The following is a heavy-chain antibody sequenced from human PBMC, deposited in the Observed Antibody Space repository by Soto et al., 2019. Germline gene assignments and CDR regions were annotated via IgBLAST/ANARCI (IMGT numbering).Heavy chain of an antibody. V-gene: IGHV3-30-3*01. Sequence: QVQLVESGGGVVQPGRSLRLSCAASGFTFSSYAMHWVRQAPGKGLEWVAVISYDGSNKYYADSVKGRFTISRDNSKNTLYLQMNSLRAEDRAVYYCARDRRDIVVVVAATLVNWGQGTLVTVSS. CDR3: ARDRRDIVVVVAATLVN. J-gene: IGHJ4*02. D-gene: IGHD2-15*01. CDR1: GFTFSSYA. CDR2: ISYDGSNK.